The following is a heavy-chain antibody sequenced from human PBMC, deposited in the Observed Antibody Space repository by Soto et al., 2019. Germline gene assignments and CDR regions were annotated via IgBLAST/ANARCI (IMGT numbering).Heavy chain of an antibody. D-gene: IGHD6-13*01. V-gene: IGHV4-34*01. J-gene: IGHJ6*02. CDR3: ARDHGHSSSWYYYYYGMDV. CDR2: INHSGST. Sequence: QVQLQQWGAGLLKPSETLSLTCAVYGGSFSGYYWSWIRQPPGKGLEWIGEINHSGSTNYNPSLKSRVTISVDTSKNQFSLKLRSVTAADTAVYYCARDHGHSSSWYYYYYGMDVWGQGTTVTVSS. CDR1: GGSFSGYY.